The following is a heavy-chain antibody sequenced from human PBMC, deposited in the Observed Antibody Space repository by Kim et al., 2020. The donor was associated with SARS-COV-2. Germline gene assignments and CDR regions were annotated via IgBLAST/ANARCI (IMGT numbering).Heavy chain of an antibody. CDR3: AREVWVGATPSGNYFDY. CDR1: GYTFTSYY. V-gene: IGHV1-46*01. D-gene: IGHD1-26*01. J-gene: IGHJ4*02. Sequence: ASVKVSCKASGYTFTSYYMHWVRQAPGQGLEWMGIINPSGGSTSYAQKFHGRVTMTRDTSTSTVYMELSSLRSEDTAVYYCAREVWVGATPSGNYFDYWGQGTLVTVSS. CDR2: INPSGGST.